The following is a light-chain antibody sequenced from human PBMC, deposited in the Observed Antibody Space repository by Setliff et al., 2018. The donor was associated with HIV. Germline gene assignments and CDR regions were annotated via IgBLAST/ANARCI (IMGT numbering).Light chain of an antibody. J-gene: IGLJ1*01. CDR3: NSYTINNTYV. CDR1: SSDVGGYDY. V-gene: IGLV2-14*03. CDR2: DVA. Sequence: QSALTQPPSVSGSPGQSITISCTGTSSDVGGYDYVSWCQQHPGKVPKLLIYDVANRASGVSNRFSGSKSGDTASLTISGLQADDEADYYCNSYTINNTYVFGTGTKVTVL.